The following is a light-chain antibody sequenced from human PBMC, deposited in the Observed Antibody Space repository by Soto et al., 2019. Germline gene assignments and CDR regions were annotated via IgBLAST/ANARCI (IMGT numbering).Light chain of an antibody. V-gene: IGKV1-27*01. CDR3: QNYNGAPYA. CDR1: QGISNC. Sequence: DIQMTQSPLSLSASVGDRVTITCRASQGISNCVAWYQQKPGKVPTLLISKASTLQSGVPSRFSGRGSGTTFTLTINSLQPEDVATYFCQNYNGAPYAFGQGTKLEIK. CDR2: KAS. J-gene: IGKJ2*01.